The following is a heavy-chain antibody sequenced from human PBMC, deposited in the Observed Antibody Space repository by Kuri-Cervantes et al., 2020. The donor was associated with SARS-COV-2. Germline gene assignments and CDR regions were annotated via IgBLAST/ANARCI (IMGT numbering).Heavy chain of an antibody. CDR3: SRAGTSGSYLGY. CDR1: GFTFDDYG. Sequence: GESLKISCAASGFTFDDYGMSWVRQAPGKGLEWVYGINWNGVRTGYTDSVKGRFTISRDNAKNSLYLQMNSLRAEDTAFYCCSRAGTSGSYLGYWGQGTLVTVSS. CDR2: INWNGVRT. J-gene: IGHJ4*02. D-gene: IGHD1-26*01. V-gene: IGHV3-20*04.